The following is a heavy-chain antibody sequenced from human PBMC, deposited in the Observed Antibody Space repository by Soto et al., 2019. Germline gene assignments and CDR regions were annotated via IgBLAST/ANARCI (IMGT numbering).Heavy chain of an antibody. CDR3: AKGRGQKWNFDY. J-gene: IGHJ4*02. V-gene: IGHV3-23*01. D-gene: IGHD3-10*01. CDR1: GFTFSSYA. Sequence: EVQLLESGGGSVQPGGSLRLSCAASGFTFSSYAMHWVRRPPGKGLEWVSSISGSGGTAYYADSVKGRFSISRDSLVNTLYLQMNSLIAEDTAVYYCAKGRGQKWNFDYWGQGTLVTVSP. CDR2: ISGSGGTA.